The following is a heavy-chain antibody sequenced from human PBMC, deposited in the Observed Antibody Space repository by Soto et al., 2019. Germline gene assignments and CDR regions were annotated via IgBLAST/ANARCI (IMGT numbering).Heavy chain of an antibody. V-gene: IGHV4-31*03. CDR3: ARAPGDYFDY. CDR1: GGSISSGGYY. J-gene: IGHJ4*02. CDR2: IYYSGST. Sequence: SETLSLTCTVSGGSISSGGYYWTWIRQHPGKGLEWIGYIYYSGSTYYNPSLKSRVTISVDTSKNQFSLKLSSVTAADTAVYYCARAPGDYFDYWGQGTLVTVSS.